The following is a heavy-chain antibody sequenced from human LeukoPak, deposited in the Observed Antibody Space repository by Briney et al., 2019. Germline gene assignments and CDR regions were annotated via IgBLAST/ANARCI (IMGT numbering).Heavy chain of an antibody. CDR1: GLTFSSYA. CDR2: ISGSGGST. J-gene: IGHJ4*02. CDR3: AKVGHCSSTSCPKDFDY. V-gene: IGHV3-23*01. D-gene: IGHD2-2*01. Sequence: GGSLRLSCAASGLTFSSYAMSWVRQAPGKGLEWVSAISGSGGSTYYADSVKGRFTISRDNSKNTLYLQMNSLRAEDTAVYYCAKVGHCSSTSCPKDFDYWGQGTLVTVSS.